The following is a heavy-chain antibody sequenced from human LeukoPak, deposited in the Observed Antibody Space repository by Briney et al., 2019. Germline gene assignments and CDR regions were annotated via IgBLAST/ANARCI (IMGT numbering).Heavy chain of an antibody. Sequence: GGSLRLSCAASGFTFSSYGMYWVRQAPGKGLEWVAVISSDESVRYYADSVKGRFTISRDNSKNTLHMQMNSLRAEDTAVYYCAKVLRITMIDDAFDVWGQGTMVTVSS. CDR2: ISSDESVR. V-gene: IGHV3-30*18. CDR1: GFTFSSYG. J-gene: IGHJ3*01. CDR3: AKVLRITMIDDAFDV. D-gene: IGHD3-22*01.